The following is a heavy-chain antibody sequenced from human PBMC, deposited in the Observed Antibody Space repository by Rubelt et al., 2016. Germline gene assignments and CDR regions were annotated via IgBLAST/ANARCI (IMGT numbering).Heavy chain of an antibody. V-gene: IGHV4-4*07. CDR1: GGSISSYY. D-gene: IGHD3-22*01. CDR3: ARDSSGYYYFDY. J-gene: IGHJ4*02. CDR2: IYTSGST. Sequence: QVQLQESGPGLVKPSETLSLTCTVSGGSISSYYWSWIRQPAGKGLEWIGRIYTSGSTNYNPSRSGRVTISLDTSKNQCSLNRRSVTAADTAVYYCARDSSGYYYFDYWGQGTLVTVSS.